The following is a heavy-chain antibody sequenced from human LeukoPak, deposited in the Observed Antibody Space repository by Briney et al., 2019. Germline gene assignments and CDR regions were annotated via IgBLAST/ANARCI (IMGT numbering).Heavy chain of an antibody. CDR2: ISSSGSTI. J-gene: IGHJ3*02. D-gene: IGHD3-3*02. V-gene: IGHV3-11*04. CDR1: GFTFSDYY. Sequence: GGSLRLSCAASGFTFSDYYMSWIRQAPGKGLEWVSYISSSGSTIYYADSVKGRFTISRDNAKNSLYLQMNSLRAEDTAVYYCARDLAPSKRDAFDIWGQGTMVTVSS. CDR3: ARDLAPSKRDAFDI.